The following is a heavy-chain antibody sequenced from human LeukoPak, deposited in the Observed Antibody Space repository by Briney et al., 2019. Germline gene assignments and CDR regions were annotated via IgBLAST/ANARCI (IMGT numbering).Heavy chain of an antibody. V-gene: IGHV3-7*01. J-gene: IGHJ4*02. CDR1: GFTFSSYW. Sequence: GGSLRPSCAASGFTFSSYWMSWVRQAPGKGLEWVANIKQDGSEKYYVDSVKGRFTISRDNAKNSLYLQMNSLRAEDTAVYYCAREWYDYGGNSGDVYGYWGQGTLVTVSA. D-gene: IGHD4-23*01. CDR2: IKQDGSEK. CDR3: AREWYDYGGNSGDVYGY.